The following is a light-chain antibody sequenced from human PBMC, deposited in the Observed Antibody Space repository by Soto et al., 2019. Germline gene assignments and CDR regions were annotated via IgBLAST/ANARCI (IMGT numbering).Light chain of an antibody. V-gene: IGLV1-40*01. J-gene: IGLJ2*01. CDR3: SSYAGSNNYVV. CDR1: SSDIGAGYR. CDR2: DNT. Sequence: QSVLTQPPSVSGAPGERVTISCTGSSSDIGAGYRVRWYQQVPGTAPKLLIYDNTNRPSGVSVRFSGSKSGTSASLAISGLQAEDEADYYCSSYAGSNNYVVFGGGTKLTVL.